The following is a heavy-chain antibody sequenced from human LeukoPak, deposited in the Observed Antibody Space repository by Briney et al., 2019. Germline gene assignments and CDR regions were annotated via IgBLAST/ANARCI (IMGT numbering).Heavy chain of an antibody. CDR2: ISSSSSYI. Sequence: GGSPRLSCAASGFTFSSYSMNWVRQAPGKGLEWVSSISSSSSYIYYADSVKGRFTISRDNAKNSLYLQMNSLRAEDTAVYYCARLPVAINGYFDPWGQGTLVTVSS. V-gene: IGHV3-21*01. CDR1: GFTFSSYS. CDR3: ARLPVAINGYFDP. J-gene: IGHJ5*02. D-gene: IGHD2-2*01.